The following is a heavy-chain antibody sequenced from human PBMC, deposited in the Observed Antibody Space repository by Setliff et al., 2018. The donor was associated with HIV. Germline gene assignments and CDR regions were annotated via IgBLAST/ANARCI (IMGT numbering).Heavy chain of an antibody. CDR3: ARDRPPSTVDMLGAFDR. J-gene: IGHJ3*02. Sequence: SETLSLTCTVSRGSISRYYWSWIRQPPGKGLEWIGCIYYTGTTKYNPSLKSRVTMSVDMSKNQLSLKLSSLTAADTAVYYCARDRPPSTVDMLGAFDRWGQGTMVTVSS. D-gene: IGHD4-17*01. CDR2: IYYTGTT. CDR1: RGSISRYY. V-gene: IGHV4-59*01.